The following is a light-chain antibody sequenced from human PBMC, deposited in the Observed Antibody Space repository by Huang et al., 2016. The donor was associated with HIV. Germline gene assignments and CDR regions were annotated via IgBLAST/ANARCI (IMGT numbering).Light chain of an antibody. CDR3: QQYHSWPPVT. CDR1: QSVTHS. J-gene: IGKJ1*01. V-gene: IGKV3-15*01. CDR2: GTS. Sequence: IVMTQSPDTLSVSPGERATLSCRAGQSVTHSLAWYHQKPGQAPRLLIYGTSTRATGIPGRFSGSGSGTDFTLTISSLQSDDFGVYFCQQYHSWPPVTFGQGTKVEI.